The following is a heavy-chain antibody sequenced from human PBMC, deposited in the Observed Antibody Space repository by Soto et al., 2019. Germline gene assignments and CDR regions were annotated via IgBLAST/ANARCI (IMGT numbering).Heavy chain of an antibody. CDR2: IYYSGST. CDR3: AREGGIVGATAADY. D-gene: IGHD1-26*01. V-gene: IGHV4-31*03. CDR1: GGSISSGGYY. Sequence: QVQLQESGPGLAKPSQTLSLTCTVSGGSISSGGYYWSWIRQHPGKGLEWIGYIYYSGSTYYNPSLKSRVTISVDTSKTQFSLKLSSVTAAATAVYYCAREGGIVGATAADYWGQGTLVTVSS. J-gene: IGHJ4*02.